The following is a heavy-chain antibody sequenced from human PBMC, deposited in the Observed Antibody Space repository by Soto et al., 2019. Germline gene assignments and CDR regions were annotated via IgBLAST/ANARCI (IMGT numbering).Heavy chain of an antibody. CDR1: GGTFSSYA. V-gene: IGHV1-69*01. D-gene: IGHD2-2*01. J-gene: IGHJ6*02. CDR3: ARAVLCSRTSCYPGYYYYGMHV. Sequence: QVQLVQSGAEVKKPGSSVKVSCKASGGTFSSYAISWVRQAPGQGLEWMGGIIPIFGTANYAQKFQGRVTITADESTSTAYMALSSLRSEDTSVYYCARAVLCSRTSCYPGYYYYGMHVWRQGTTVTVSS. CDR2: IIPIFGTA.